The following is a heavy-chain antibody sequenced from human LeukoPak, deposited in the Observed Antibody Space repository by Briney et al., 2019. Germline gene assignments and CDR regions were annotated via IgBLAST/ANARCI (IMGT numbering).Heavy chain of an antibody. CDR3: VREARGYYYTYFDY. V-gene: IGHV3-13*01. Sequence: GGSLSLTCTASGFTLGSHDMHWIRQPTGEGLEWIAPISSGFQTFYAGSLKSRFTVSRDDAKNSLYLQMSSLRAADTAVYYCVREARGYYYTYFDYWGQGTLVTVSS. CDR2: ISSGFQT. D-gene: IGHD5-18*01. J-gene: IGHJ4*02. CDR1: GFTLGSHD.